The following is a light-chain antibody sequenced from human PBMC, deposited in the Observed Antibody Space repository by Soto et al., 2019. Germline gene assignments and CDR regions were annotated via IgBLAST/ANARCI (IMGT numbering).Light chain of an antibody. CDR3: CSFAGTNTYVV. CDR1: SSDVGPYNF. V-gene: IGLV2-11*01. Sequence: QSALIQPRSVSGSPGQSVTISCTGTSSDVGPYNFVSWYQHHPGKAPKPMIYRVSQRPSGVPDRFSGSKSGNTASLTISGLHAEDEADYYCCSFAGTNTYVVFGGGTKLTVL. J-gene: IGLJ2*01. CDR2: RVS.